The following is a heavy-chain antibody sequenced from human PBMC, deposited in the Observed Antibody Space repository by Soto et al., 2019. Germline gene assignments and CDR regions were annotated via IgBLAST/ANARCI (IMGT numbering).Heavy chain of an antibody. J-gene: IGHJ4*02. CDR2: VYYRGST. Sequence: QVQLQESGPGLVKPSETMSLTCTVAGVSISNSNTYWNWVRQPPGKGLEWIGFVYYRGSTKYNPSLESRVTVSVDASGNQLSRELTSGTATDAAVYYCARGGGSYSSGWYYDSWGQGTLVTVSS. V-gene: IGHV4-59*08. D-gene: IGHD6-19*01. CDR1: GVSISNSNTY. CDR3: ARGGGSYSSGWYYDS.